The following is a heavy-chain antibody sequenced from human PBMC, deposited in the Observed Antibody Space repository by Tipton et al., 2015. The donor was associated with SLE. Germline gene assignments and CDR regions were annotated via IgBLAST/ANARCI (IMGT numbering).Heavy chain of an antibody. CDR1: GFSVSSNY. V-gene: IGHV3-53*01. CDR3: ARARYSYGSYYFDY. CDR2: IYSGRNT. J-gene: IGHJ4*02. Sequence: GSLRLSCVASGFSVSSNYMSWVRQAPGKGLEWVSVIYSGRNTYYADSVKGRFTISRDSSKNTLYLQMNSLRVEDAAVYYCARARYSYGSYYFDYWGQGTLVTVSS. D-gene: IGHD5-18*01.